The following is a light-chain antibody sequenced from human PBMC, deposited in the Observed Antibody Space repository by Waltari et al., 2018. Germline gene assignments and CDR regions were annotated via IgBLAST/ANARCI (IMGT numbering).Light chain of an antibody. CDR2: WAS. CDR1: QSVLYSSDNRNY. V-gene: IGKV4-1*01. J-gene: IGKJ4*01. Sequence: DIVMTQSPDSLAVSLGERAHINCKSSQSVLYSSDNRNYLAWYQQKPGQPPNLLIYWASTRESGVPDRFSGSGSGTDFTLTISSLQAEDVAVYYCQQYYITPLSFGGGTKVEIK. CDR3: QQYYITPLS.